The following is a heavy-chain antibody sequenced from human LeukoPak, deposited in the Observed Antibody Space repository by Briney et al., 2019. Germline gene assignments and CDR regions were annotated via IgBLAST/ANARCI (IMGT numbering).Heavy chain of an antibody. Sequence: PGGSLRLSCAASGFTFSDYYMSWIRQAPGKGLEWVAYITSSSRYTKYADSVKGRFTISRDNAKKSLYLQMNSLKAEDTAVYYCARDGLTTVTTVSRYYGMDVWGQGTTVTVSS. J-gene: IGHJ6*02. CDR2: ITSSSRYT. D-gene: IGHD4-17*01. CDR1: GFTFSDYY. V-gene: IGHV3-11*05. CDR3: ARDGLTTVTTVSRYYGMDV.